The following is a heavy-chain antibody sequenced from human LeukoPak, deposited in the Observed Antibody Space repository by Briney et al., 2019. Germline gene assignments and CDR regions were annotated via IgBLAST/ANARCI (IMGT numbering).Heavy chain of an antibody. CDR1: GASITIGAESYH. CDR2: IYYTGIS. V-gene: IGHV4-39*01. CDR3: ARAAMISN. D-gene: IGHD3-22*01. Sequence: SATLSLTCTVSGASITIGAESYHWGWIRQPPGKGLEWIGTIYYTGISYYNPSLKSRVTISVDTSKNQFSLKLSSVTAADTAVYYCARAAMISNWGQGTLVTVSS. J-gene: IGHJ4*02.